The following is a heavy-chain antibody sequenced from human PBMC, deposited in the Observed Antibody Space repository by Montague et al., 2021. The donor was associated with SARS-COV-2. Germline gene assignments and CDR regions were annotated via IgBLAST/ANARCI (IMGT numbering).Heavy chain of an antibody. Sequence: SETLSLTCTVPGGSISSDYWTWIRQPPGKGLEWIGFVYYRGNTYXNPSLRGRVTISVDTSSNHFSLTLSSVTAADTAIYYCARHYDHSSRVDSWGQGTLVTVSS. J-gene: IGHJ4*02. CDR1: GGSISSDY. CDR3: ARHYDHSSRVDS. V-gene: IGHV4-59*08. D-gene: IGHD3-16*01. CDR2: VYYRGNT.